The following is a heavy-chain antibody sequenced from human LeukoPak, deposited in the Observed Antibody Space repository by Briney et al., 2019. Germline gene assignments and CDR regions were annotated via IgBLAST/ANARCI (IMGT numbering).Heavy chain of an antibody. Sequence: GGSLRLSCAASGSTFSSYAMSWVRQAPGKGLEWVSAISGSGRSTYYADSVKGRFTISRHNSKNTLYLQMNSLRAEDTAVYYCARDKPGSFGTYYYGMDVWGQGTTVTVSS. J-gene: IGHJ6*02. CDR1: GSTFSSYA. CDR3: ARDKPGSFGTYYYGMDV. V-gene: IGHV3-23*01. CDR2: ISGSGRST. D-gene: IGHD2-15*01.